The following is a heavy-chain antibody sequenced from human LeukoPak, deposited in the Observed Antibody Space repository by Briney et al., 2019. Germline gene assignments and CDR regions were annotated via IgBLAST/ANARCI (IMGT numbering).Heavy chain of an antibody. J-gene: IGHJ4*02. V-gene: IGHV1-69*13. CDR2: IIPIFGTA. Sequence: SVKVSCKASGGTFSSYAISWVRQAPGQGLEWMGGIIPIFGTANYAQKFQGRVTITADESTSTAYMELSSLRSEDTAVYSCARGPIFGVVSAFDYWGQGTLVTVSS. CDR3: ARGPIFGVVSAFDY. D-gene: IGHD3-3*01. CDR1: GGTFSSYA.